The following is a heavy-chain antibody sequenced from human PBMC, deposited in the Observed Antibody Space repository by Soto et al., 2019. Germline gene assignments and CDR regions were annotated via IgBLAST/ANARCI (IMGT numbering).Heavy chain of an antibody. CDR3: GRDLTSNANCIDP. CDR2: IYYTGKT. D-gene: IGHD2-2*01. CDR1: GDYIHVGGYY. V-gene: IGHV4-30-4*01. Sequence: TLSLTCSVSGDYIHVGGYYWTWIRQRPGKGLEWMGYIYYTGKTYYNPSLESRLTMSVDRSKNQFSLRLTSVTAADTAVYFCGRDLTSNANCIDPWGQGTLVTVSS. J-gene: IGHJ5*02.